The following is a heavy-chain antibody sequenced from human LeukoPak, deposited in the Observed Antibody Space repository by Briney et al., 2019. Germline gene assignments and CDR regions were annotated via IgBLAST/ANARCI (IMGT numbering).Heavy chain of an antibody. J-gene: IGHJ5*02. CDR1: GGTFSSYA. Sequence: GASVKVSCKASGGTFSSYAISWVRQAPGQGLEWMGRIIPILGTANYAQKFQGRVTITADKSTSTAYMELSSLRSEDTAVYYCASSLTGTTSKSWFDPWGQGTLVTVSS. CDR2: IIPILGTA. CDR3: ASSLTGTTSKSWFDP. V-gene: IGHV1-69*04. D-gene: IGHD1-20*01.